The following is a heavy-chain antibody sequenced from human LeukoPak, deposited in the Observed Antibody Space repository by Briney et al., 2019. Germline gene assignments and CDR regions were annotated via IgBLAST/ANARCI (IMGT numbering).Heavy chain of an antibody. CDR3: AASLSLIWCGELLGPVDAFDI. Sequence: GESLKISCKGSGYSFPCYWISWVCQMPGKGLEWMGRIEHSDSYTNYSPSFQGHVTISADKCISTAYLQWISLKASDTAMYYCAASLSLIWCGELLGPVDAFDIWGQGTMVTVSS. J-gene: IGHJ3*02. V-gene: IGHV5-10-1*01. CDR1: GYSFPCYW. D-gene: IGHD3-10*01. CDR2: IEHSDSYT.